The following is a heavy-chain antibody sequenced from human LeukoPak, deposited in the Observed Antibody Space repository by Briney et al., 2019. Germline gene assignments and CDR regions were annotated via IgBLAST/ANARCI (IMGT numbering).Heavy chain of an antibody. Sequence: GGSLRLSCAASGYTFISYGMHRVRQAPGKGLEWVAVIWYDGSNKYYADSVKGRFTISRDNSKNTLYLQMNSLRAEDTAVYYCASGETDDYGDYEYFQHWGQGTLVTVSS. J-gene: IGHJ1*01. CDR3: ASGETDDYGDYEYFQH. CDR1: GYTFISYG. D-gene: IGHD4-17*01. CDR2: IWYDGSNK. V-gene: IGHV3-33*01.